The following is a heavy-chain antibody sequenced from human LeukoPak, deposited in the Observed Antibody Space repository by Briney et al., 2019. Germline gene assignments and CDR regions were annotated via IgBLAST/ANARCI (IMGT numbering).Heavy chain of an antibody. D-gene: IGHD4-17*01. Sequence: SETLSLTCAVYGGSFSGYYWSWIRQPPGKGLEWIGEINHSGSTNYNPSLKSRVTISVDTSKNQFSLKLSSVTAADTAVYYCASYPANDYGDYVFDYWGQGTLVTVSS. CDR3: ASYPANDYGDYVFDY. CDR1: GGSFSGYY. CDR2: INHSGST. V-gene: IGHV4-34*01. J-gene: IGHJ4*02.